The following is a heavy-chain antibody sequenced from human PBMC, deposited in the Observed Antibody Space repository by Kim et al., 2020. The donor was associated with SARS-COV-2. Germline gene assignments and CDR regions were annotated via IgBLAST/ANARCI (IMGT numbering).Heavy chain of an antibody. CDR3: ARQMPGSPFGDAFDF. D-gene: IGHD3-10*01. V-gene: IGHV5-51*01. Sequence: GESLKISCKGSGYTFSSYWIAWLRHMPGKGLECMGIIYPADSDTKESPSFQGQVTISADKSLSTAYLKWSSLKASDTAIYYCARQMPGSPFGDAFDFWGQGTMLTVSS. CDR2: IYPADSDT. CDR1: GYTFSSYW. J-gene: IGHJ3*01.